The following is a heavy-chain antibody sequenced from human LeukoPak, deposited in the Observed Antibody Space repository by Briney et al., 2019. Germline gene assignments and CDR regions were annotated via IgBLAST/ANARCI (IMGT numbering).Heavy chain of an antibody. CDR3: AIDRFCSRGFDSSRPLHYFDY. CDR1: GFTFSNFA. D-gene: IGHD3-9*01. Sequence: GRSLRLSFSASGFTFSNFALHWVRQAPGMGLEWVAAISYDGSSKYYADSVKGRFTISRDNSKNTLYLQMNSLRAEDTAVYSCAIDRFCSRGFDSSRPLHYFDYWGQGTLVTVSS. J-gene: IGHJ4*02. V-gene: IGHV3-30-3*01. CDR2: ISYDGSSK.